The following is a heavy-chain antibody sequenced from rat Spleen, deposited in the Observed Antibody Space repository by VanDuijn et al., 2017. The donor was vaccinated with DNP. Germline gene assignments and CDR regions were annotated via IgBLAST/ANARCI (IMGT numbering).Heavy chain of an antibody. CDR3: ASETTRVFDY. V-gene: IGHV5S23*01. Sequence: EVQLVESGGGLVQPGRPLKLSCAASGFTFSDYNMAWVRQAPKKGLEWVPSISPSGGSTYYRDSVKGRFTISRDNAKSTLYLQMNSLRSEDTATYYCASETTRVFDYWGQGVMVTVSS. D-gene: IGHD1-4*01. CDR1: GFTFSDYN. CDR2: ISPSGGST. J-gene: IGHJ2*01.